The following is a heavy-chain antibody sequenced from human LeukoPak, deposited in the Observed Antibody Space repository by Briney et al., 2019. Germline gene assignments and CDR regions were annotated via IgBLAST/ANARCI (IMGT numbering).Heavy chain of an antibody. CDR2: ISASGSRT. J-gene: IGHJ4*02. V-gene: IGHV3-23*01. D-gene: IGHD1-14*01. CDR1: GFTFSTYA. Sequence: PGGSLRLSCAPSGFTFSTYAMSWVRQAPGKGLERVSAISASGSRTYYAGSVKGRFAVSRDNSRDTLYLQMSSLRAEDTAVYYCAKEVWPGNTGWHLFDSWGQGTLVTVSS. CDR3: AKEVWPGNTGWHLFDS.